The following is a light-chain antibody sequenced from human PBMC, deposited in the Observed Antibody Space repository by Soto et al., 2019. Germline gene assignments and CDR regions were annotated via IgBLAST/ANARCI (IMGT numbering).Light chain of an antibody. Sequence: QSALTQPRSVSGSPGQSVTISCTGTSSDVGGYNFVSWYQQHPGKAPKLMIYDVRKRPSGVPDRFSGSKSGNTASLTISGLQAEDEADYNCCSYAGSYAYVFGSGTKLTVL. CDR2: DVR. J-gene: IGLJ1*01. V-gene: IGLV2-11*01. CDR3: CSYAGSYAYV. CDR1: SSDVGGYNF.